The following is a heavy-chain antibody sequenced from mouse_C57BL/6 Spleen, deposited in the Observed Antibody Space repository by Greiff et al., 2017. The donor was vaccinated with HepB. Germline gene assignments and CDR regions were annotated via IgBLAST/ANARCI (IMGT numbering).Heavy chain of an antibody. J-gene: IGHJ4*01. CDR2: IYPGSGST. D-gene: IGHD2-3*01. CDR3: ARGDGYQFSYYYAMDY. V-gene: IGHV1-55*01. CDR1: GYTFTSYW. Sequence: VQLQQPGAELVKPGASVKMSCKASGYTFTSYWITWVKQRPGQGLEWIGDIYPGSGSTNYNEKFKSKATLTVDTSSSTAYMQLSSLTSEDSAVYYCARGDGYQFSYYYAMDYWGQGTSVTVSS.